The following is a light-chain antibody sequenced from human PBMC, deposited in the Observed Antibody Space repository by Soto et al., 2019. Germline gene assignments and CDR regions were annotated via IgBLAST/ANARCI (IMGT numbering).Light chain of an antibody. CDR3: QQRSNWPLA. CDR2: DAS. Sequence: EIVLTQSPATLSLSPGERATLSCRASQSVSYYIAWYQQKPGQAPRLLIYDASSRATGIPARFSGSGSGTDFTLTISGLEPEDFAVYYCQQRSNWPLAFGGGTKVEIK. V-gene: IGKV3-11*01. J-gene: IGKJ4*01. CDR1: QSVSYY.